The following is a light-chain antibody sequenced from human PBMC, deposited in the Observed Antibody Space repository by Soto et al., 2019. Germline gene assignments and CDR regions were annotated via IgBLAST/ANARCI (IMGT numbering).Light chain of an antibody. CDR2: DAS. CDR3: QQRSNWIT. Sequence: EIVLTQSPATLSLSPGERATLSCRASQSVSSYLAWYQQKPGQAPRLLIYDASNRATGIPARFSGSGSGTDFTLTISRLEPEHFAVYYCQQRSNWITFGQGTRLEIK. J-gene: IGKJ5*01. V-gene: IGKV3-11*01. CDR1: QSVSSY.